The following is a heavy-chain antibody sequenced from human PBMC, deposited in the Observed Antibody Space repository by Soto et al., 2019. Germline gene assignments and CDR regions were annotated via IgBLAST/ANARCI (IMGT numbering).Heavy chain of an antibody. V-gene: IGHV1-69*01. CDR1: GGTFSSYA. J-gene: IGHJ6*02. CDR3: ARRGWGSSWSRERRYYYYGMDV. Sequence: QVQLVQSGAEVKKPGSSVKVSCKASGGTFSSYAISWVRQAPGQGLEWMGGIIPIFGTANYAQKFQGRVTIAADESTSTAYMELSSLRSEDTAVYYCARRGWGSSWSRERRYYYYGMDVWGQGTTVTVSS. CDR2: IIPIFGTA. D-gene: IGHD6-13*01.